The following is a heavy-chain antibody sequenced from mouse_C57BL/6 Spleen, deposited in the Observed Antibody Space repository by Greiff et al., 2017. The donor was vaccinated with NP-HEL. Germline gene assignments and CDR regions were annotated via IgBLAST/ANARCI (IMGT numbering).Heavy chain of an antibody. V-gene: IGHV5-17*01. D-gene: IGHD2-3*01. CDR1: GFTFSDYG. CDR3: ARDDGYYLYYAMDY. CDR2: ISSGSSTI. Sequence: EVQLVESGGGLVKPGGSLKLSCAASGFTFSDYGMHWVRQAPEKGLEWVAYISSGSSTIYYADTVKGRFTISRDNAKNTLFLQMTSMRSGDTAMYYWARDDGYYLYYAMDYWGQGTSVTVSS. J-gene: IGHJ4*01.